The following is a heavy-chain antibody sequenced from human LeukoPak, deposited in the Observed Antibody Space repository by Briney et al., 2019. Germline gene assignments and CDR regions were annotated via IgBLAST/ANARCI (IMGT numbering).Heavy chain of an antibody. CDR3: ARGASGSYFYYYYGMDV. D-gene: IGHD1-26*01. CDR2: ISSSSSYI. J-gene: IGHJ6*02. CDR1: GFTFSSYS. Sequence: GGSLRLSCAASGFTFSSYSMNWVRQAPGKGLEWVSSISSSSSYIYYADSVKGRFTISRDNAKNSLYLQMNSLRAEDTAVYYCARGASGSYFYYYYGMDVWGQGTTVTVSS. V-gene: IGHV3-21*01.